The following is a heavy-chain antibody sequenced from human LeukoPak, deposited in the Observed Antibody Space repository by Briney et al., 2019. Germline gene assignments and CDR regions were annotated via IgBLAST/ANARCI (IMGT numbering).Heavy chain of an antibody. J-gene: IGHJ4*02. CDR3: ARGPELERFDY. CDR1: AGTFSTYA. D-gene: IGHD1-1*01. CDR2: IIPIFGTA. Sequence: SVTVSCKASAGTFSTYAISWVRQAPGQGLEWMGGIIPIFGTANYAQNFQGRVTITTDEFTSTAYMELSSLRSEDTAVYYCARGPELERFDYWGRGTLLTVSS. V-gene: IGHV1-69*05.